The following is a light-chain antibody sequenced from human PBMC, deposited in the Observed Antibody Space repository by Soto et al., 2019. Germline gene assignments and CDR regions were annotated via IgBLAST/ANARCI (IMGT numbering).Light chain of an antibody. Sequence: QSVLTQPPSASGTPGQRVTISCSGSNSNIGSNKVNWYQQLPGTAPKLLIYDSDRRPSGIPARFSGSKSGTSATLGITGLQTGDEADYYCGAWENSLTVYVFGSGTKLTVL. CDR1: NSNIGSNK. V-gene: IGLV1-51*01. CDR3: GAWENSLTVYV. CDR2: DSD. J-gene: IGLJ1*01.